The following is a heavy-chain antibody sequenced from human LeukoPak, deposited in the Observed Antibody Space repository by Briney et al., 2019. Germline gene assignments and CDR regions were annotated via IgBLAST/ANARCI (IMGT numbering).Heavy chain of an antibody. J-gene: IGHJ4*02. V-gene: IGHV1-46*01. CDR1: GYTFTSYY. CDR2: INPSGGST. D-gene: IGHD1-7*01. Sequence: ASVKVSCKASGYTFTSYYMHWVRQAPGQGLEWMGIINPSGGSTSYAQKFQGRVTMTRDTSTSTVYMELSSLRSEDTAVYYCARGLYNWNYEGSPRGDYWGQGTLVTVSS. CDR3: ARGLYNWNYEGSPRGDY.